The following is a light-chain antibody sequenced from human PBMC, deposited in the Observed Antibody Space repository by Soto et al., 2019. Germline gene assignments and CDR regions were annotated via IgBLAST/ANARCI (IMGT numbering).Light chain of an antibody. CDR3: QQLNSYPFT. J-gene: IGKJ4*01. CDR2: AAS. CDR1: QSIGTS. Sequence: IHLTQSPSSLSASVGDRVTITCRASQSIGTSLAWYQQKPEKAPNLLISAASTLQSGVPSRFSASGSGTDFALTISSLQPEDFATYYCQQLNSYPFTFGGGTKVDIK. V-gene: IGKV1-9*01.